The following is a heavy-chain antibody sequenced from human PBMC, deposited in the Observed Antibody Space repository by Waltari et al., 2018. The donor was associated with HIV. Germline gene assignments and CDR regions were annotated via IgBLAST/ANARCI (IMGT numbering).Heavy chain of an antibody. CDR1: GYSISSAYY. D-gene: IGHD1-26*01. Sequence: QVQLQESGPGLVKPSETLSLTCAVSGYSISSAYYWGWIGQPPGKGLEWIGSIYHSGSTYYNPSLKSRVTISVDTSKNQFSLKLSSVTAADTPVYYCARGGTVSGAREDYWGQGTLVTVSS. V-gene: IGHV4-38-2*01. CDR3: ARGGTVSGAREDY. J-gene: IGHJ4*02. CDR2: IYHSGST.